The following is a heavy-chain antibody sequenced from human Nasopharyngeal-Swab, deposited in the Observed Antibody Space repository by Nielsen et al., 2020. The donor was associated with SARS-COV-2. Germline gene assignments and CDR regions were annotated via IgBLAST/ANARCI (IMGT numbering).Heavy chain of an antibody. CDR1: GFTFSSFG. CDR3: AREGYSSGRAGIFDI. D-gene: IGHD3-22*01. J-gene: IGHJ4*02. CDR2: IAHDASNE. V-gene: IGHV3-30*03. Sequence: GESLKISCAASGFTFSSFGMHWVRQAPGKGLEWVAFIAHDASNEYYGDSVKGRFTLSRDNSKNTVYLQMNSLRAEDTAVYFCAREGYSSGRAGIFDIWGQGTLVTVSP.